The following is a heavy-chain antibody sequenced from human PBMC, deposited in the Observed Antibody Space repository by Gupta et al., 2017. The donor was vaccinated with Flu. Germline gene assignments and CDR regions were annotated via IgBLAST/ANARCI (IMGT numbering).Heavy chain of an antibody. CDR1: GGTFSSYT. V-gene: IGHV1-69*09. CDR2: IIPILGIA. CDR3: ARAGGEKQPYYFDY. J-gene: IGHJ4*02. Sequence: QVQRVHFGGAVQKPGSSVKVSCKVSGGTFSSYTISWVRQAPGQGLEWMGRIIPILGIANYAPKFQGRVTITADKSTSKAYMELSSLRSEDTAVYYCARAGGEKQPYYFDYWGQGTLVTVSS. D-gene: IGHD3-16*01.